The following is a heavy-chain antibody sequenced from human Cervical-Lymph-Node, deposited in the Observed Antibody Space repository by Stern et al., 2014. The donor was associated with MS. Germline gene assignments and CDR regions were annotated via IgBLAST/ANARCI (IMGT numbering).Heavy chain of an antibody. V-gene: IGHV5-51*03. D-gene: IGHD3-22*01. CDR1: GYTFTQYW. J-gene: IGHJ4*02. Sequence: VQLGQSGAEVKKPGESLKISCKGSGYTFTQYWIGWVRQMPGKGLEWMGIIYPGDSDTRYSPPFQGTVFIFTAQSIITSFLQWSSLKAPDTAMYYCARLESGYYDSADHWGQGTPVSVSS. CDR3: ARLESGYYDSADH. CDR2: IYPGDSDT.